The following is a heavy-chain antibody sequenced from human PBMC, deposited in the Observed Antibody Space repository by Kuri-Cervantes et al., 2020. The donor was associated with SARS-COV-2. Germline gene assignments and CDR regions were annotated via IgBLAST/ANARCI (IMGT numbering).Heavy chain of an antibody. Sequence: LSLTCAASGFTFSSYGMHWVRQAPGKGLEWVAVISYDGSNKYYADSVKGRFTISRDNSKNTLYLQMRSLRTEDTAMYCCAKDGAGAHDFWGQGTLVTVSS. D-gene: IGHD4/OR15-4a*01. J-gene: IGHJ4*02. CDR2: ISYDGSNK. CDR1: GFTFSSYG. V-gene: IGHV3-30*18. CDR3: AKDGAGAHDF.